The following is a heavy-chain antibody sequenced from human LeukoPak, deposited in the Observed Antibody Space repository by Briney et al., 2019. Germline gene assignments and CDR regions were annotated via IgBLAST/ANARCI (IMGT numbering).Heavy chain of an antibody. CDR1: GFTFSSYG. V-gene: IGHV3-7*01. D-gene: IGHD6-19*01. Sequence: GGSLRLSCAASGFTFSSYGMHWVRQAPGKGLEWVADINTDGSQTYYVDSVKGRFTISRDNAQNSLYLQMNSLRVEDTALYYCAKGLEGSGWYGVDYWGQGTLVTVSS. CDR3: AKGLEGSGWYGVDY. CDR2: INTDGSQT. J-gene: IGHJ4*02.